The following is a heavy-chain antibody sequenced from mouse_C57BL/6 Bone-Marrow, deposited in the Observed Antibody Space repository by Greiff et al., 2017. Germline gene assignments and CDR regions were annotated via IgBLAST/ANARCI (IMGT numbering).Heavy chain of an antibody. CDR3: SSFDGNYFDF. CDR2: IDPEIGDT. J-gene: IGHJ2*01. V-gene: IGHV14-4*01. CDR1: GFNIKDDY. D-gene: IGHD2-3*01. Sequence: VQLKESGAELVRPGASVKLSCTASGFNIKDDYLHWVKQRPEQGLEWIGWIDPEIGDTEYASKFQGKATITSDTSSNTAYLQLSSLTSEDTAVYYCSSFDGNYFDFWGQGTPLTVAS.